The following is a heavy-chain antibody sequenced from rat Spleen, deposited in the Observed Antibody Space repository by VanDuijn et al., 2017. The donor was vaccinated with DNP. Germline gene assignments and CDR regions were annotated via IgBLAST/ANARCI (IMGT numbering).Heavy chain of an antibody. CDR2: INSAGST. CDR3: AVQLGVFDF. D-gene: IGHD5-1*01. J-gene: IGHJ2*01. Sequence: EVQLQESGPGLVKPSQSLSLTCSVTGYSITSNFTWSWIRKFPGNKLEWMGYINSAGSTNFNPSLKSRISITRDTSKNQFFLQVSSVSSEDSGTYYCAVQLGVFDFWGQGVMVTVSS. CDR1: GYSITSNFT. V-gene: IGHV3-3*01.